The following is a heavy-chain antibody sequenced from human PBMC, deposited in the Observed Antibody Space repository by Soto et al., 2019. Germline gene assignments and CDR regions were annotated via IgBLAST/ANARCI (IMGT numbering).Heavy chain of an antibody. CDR3: AASMEGDDCGDFDAFDI. CDR1: GFTFTSSA. J-gene: IGHJ3*02. Sequence: SVKVSCKASGFTFTSSAMQWVRQARGQRLEWIGWIVVGSGNTNYAQKFQERVTITRDMSTSTAYMELSSLRSEDTAVYYCAASMEGDDCGDFDAFDIWGQGTMVTVSS. D-gene: IGHD4-17*01. V-gene: IGHV1-58*02. CDR2: IVVGSGNT.